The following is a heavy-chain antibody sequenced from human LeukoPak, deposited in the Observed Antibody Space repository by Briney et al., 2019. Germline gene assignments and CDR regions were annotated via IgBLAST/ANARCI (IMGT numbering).Heavy chain of an antibody. J-gene: IGHJ4*02. V-gene: IGHV3-21*01. CDR2: ISSSSSYI. Sequence: GGSLGLSCAASGFTFSSYSMNWVRQAPGKGLEWVSSISSSSSYIYYADSVKGRFTISRDNAKNSLYLQMNSLRAEETAVYYCARSGTWIQLWLSDYWGQGTLVTVSS. CDR1: GFTFSSYS. CDR3: ARSGTWIQLWLSDY. D-gene: IGHD5-18*01.